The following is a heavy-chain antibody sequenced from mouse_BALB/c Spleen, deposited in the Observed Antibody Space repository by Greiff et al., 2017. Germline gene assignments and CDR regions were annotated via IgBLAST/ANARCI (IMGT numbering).Heavy chain of an antibody. CDR2: ISSGGSYT. J-gene: IGHJ4*01. V-gene: IGHV5-6*01. Sequence: VQLKESGGDLVKPGGSLKLSCAASGFTFSSYGMSWVRQTPDKRLEWVATISSGGSYTYYPDSVKGRFTISRDNAKNTLYLQMSSLKSEDTAMYYCARHRDRYDVDYWGQGTSVTVSS. CDR3: ARHRDRYDVDY. CDR1: GFTFSSYG. D-gene: IGHD2-14*01.